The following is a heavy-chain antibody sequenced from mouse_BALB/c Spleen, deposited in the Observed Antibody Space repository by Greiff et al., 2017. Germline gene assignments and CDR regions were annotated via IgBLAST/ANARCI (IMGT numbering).Heavy chain of an antibody. CDR2: ISSGGSYT. V-gene: IGHV5-9-1*01. CDR1: GFTFSSYA. J-gene: IGHJ2*01. CDR3: AGLITTRDLDY. Sequence: EVMLVESGGGLVKPGGSLKLSCAASGFTFSSYAMSWVRQTPEKRLEWVATISSGGSYTYYPDSVKGRFTISRDNAKNTLYLQMSSLRSEDTAMYYCAGLITTRDLDYWGQGTTLTVSS. D-gene: IGHD2-4*01.